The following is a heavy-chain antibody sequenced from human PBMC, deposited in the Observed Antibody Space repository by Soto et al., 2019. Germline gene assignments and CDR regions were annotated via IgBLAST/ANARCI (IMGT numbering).Heavy chain of an antibody. J-gene: IGHJ6*03. Sequence: GSLRLSCAASVFTFSSYAMSWVRQAPGKGLEWVSAISGSGGSTYYADSVKGRFTISRDNSKNTLYLQMNSLRAEDTAVYYCAKGGSYYDILTGSYYYYYYMDVWGKGTTVTVSS. D-gene: IGHD3-9*01. CDR1: VFTFSSYA. CDR2: ISGSGGST. CDR3: AKGGSYYDILTGSYYYYYYMDV. V-gene: IGHV3-23*01.